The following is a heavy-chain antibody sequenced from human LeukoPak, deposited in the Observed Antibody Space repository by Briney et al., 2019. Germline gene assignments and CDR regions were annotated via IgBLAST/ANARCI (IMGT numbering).Heavy chain of an antibody. CDR2: IYHSGST. V-gene: IGHV4-4*02. CDR1: GGSISSSNW. CDR3: ARKYYYDAAGFDY. J-gene: IGHJ4*02. D-gene: IGHD3-22*01. Sequence: PSGTLSLTCAVSGGSISSSNWWSWVRPPPGKGLEWIGEIYHSGSTNYNPSLKSQVTISVDKSKNQFSLKLSSVTAADTAVYYCARKYYYDAAGFDYWGQGTLVTVSS.